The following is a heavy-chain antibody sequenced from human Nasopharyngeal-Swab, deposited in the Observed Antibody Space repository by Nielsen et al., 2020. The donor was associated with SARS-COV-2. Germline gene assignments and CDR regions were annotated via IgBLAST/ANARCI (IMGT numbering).Heavy chain of an antibody. D-gene: IGHD3-22*01. J-gene: IGHJ5*02. CDR3: AKDGYYYDSSGYYSFDP. CDR2: ISYDGSNK. CDR1: GFTFSSYG. V-gene: IGHV3-30*18. Sequence: GESLKISCAASGFTFSSYGMHWGRQAPRQGLEWVAVISYDGSNKYYADSVKGRFTISRDNSKNTLYLEMNSLRAEDTAVYYCAKDGYYYDSSGYYSFDPWGQGTLVTVSS.